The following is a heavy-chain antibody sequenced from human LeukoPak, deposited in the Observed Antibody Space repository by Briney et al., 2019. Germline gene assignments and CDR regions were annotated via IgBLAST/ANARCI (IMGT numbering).Heavy chain of an antibody. D-gene: IGHD3-10*01. J-gene: IGHJ4*02. CDR3: ARAWQWFGAFDY. CDR1: GFRFDDYA. CDR2: IAWNSGNI. V-gene: IGHV3-9*01. Sequence: GGSLRLSCSSSGFRFDDYAMHWVRQAPGTGLEWVSSIAWNSGNIGYSDSVKGRFTVSRDNSKNSLYLQINSLRREDTAVYYCARAWQWFGAFDYWGQGALLTVSS.